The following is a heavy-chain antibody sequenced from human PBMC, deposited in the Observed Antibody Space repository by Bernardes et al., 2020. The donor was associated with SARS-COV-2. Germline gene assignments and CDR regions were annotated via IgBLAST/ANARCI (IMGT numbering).Heavy chain of an antibody. J-gene: IGHJ6*02. CDR1: GFTFSSHE. D-gene: IGHD3-3*01. V-gene: IGHV3-48*03. CDR3: ARGASRTSGDYVVYYYYGMDV. CDR2: ISSGGSTI. Sequence: GGSLILSCAASGFTFSSHEMNWVRQAPGKGLEWVSYISSGGSTIYDADSVKGRFIISRDNAKKSLYLQMNSLRAEDTAVYYCARGASRTSGDYVVYYYYGMDVWGQGTTVTVSS.